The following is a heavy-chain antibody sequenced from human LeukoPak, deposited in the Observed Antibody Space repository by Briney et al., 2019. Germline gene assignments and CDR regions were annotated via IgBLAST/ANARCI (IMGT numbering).Heavy chain of an antibody. D-gene: IGHD3-3*01. CDR3: VREPFFVDY. V-gene: IGHV1-69*04. CDR2: IITILGIA. J-gene: IGHJ4*02. CDR1: GGTFTSYT. Sequence: SVKVSCKASGGTFTSYTISWVRQAPGQGLGWMGRIITILGIANYAQKFQGRVTITADKSTSTAYMELSSLRSEDTAVYYCVREPFFVDYWGQGTLVTVSS.